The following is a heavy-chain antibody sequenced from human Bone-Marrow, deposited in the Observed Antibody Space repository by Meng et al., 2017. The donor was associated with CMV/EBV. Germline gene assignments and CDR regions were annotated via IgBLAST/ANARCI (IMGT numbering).Heavy chain of an antibody. Sequence: SETLSLTCTVSGGSISSYYWSWIRQPPGKGLEWIGYIYYSGSTNYNPSLKSRVTISVDTSKNQFSLKLSSVTAADTAVYYCASSYSSSSGWGYFDYWGQGTLVTVSS. V-gene: IGHV4-59*01. J-gene: IGHJ4*02. CDR2: IYYSGST. CDR3: ASSYSSSSGWGYFDY. D-gene: IGHD6-6*01. CDR1: GGSISSYY.